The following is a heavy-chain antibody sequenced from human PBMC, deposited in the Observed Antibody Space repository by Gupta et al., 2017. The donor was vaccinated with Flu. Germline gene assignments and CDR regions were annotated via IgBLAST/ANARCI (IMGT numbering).Heavy chain of an antibody. CDR2: INSDGSST. V-gene: IGHV3-74*01. CDR1: GFTFSSYW. J-gene: IGHJ4*02. CDR3: AREGKTPYCGGDCYHDY. D-gene: IGHD2-21*02. Sequence: EVQLVESGGGLVQPGGSLRLSCAASGFTFSSYWMHWVRQAPGKGLVWVSRINSDGSSTSYADSVKGRFTISRDNAKNTLYLQMNSLRAEDTAVYYCAREGKTPYCGGDCYHDYWGQGTLVTVSS.